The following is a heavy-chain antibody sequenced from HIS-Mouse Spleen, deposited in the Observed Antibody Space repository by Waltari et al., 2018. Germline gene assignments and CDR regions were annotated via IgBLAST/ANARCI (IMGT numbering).Heavy chain of an antibody. V-gene: IGHV4-34*01. Sequence: QVQLQQWGAGLLKPSETLSLTCAVYGGSFSGYYWSWIRQPPGKGLEWIGEINHSGSTNYNPSLKSRVTISVDTSKNQFSLKLSSVTAADTAVYYCEGVYGSGSYYFDYWGQGTLVTVSS. D-gene: IGHD3-10*01. CDR1: GGSFSGYY. CDR3: EGVYGSGSYYFDY. CDR2: INHSGST. J-gene: IGHJ4*02.